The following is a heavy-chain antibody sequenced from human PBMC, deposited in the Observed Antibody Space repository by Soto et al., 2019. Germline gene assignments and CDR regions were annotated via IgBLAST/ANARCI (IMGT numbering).Heavy chain of an antibody. CDR1: SAPVSCTTYT. CDR2: VYYGGRS. V-gene: IGHV4-39*01. CDR3: VRQGFGALHGLVDV. Sequence: SETLSLTCTVSSAPVSCTTYTWGWIRQPPGKGLEWVASVYYGGRSYYNPSLNSRVAISLDTSKSQFSLKLTSVTATDTAVYYCVRQGFGALHGLVDVWGQGTTVTVSS. D-gene: IGHD3-10*01. J-gene: IGHJ6*02.